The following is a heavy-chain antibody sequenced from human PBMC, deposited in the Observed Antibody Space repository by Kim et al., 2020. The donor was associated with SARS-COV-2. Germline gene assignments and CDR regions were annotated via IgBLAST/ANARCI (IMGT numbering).Heavy chain of an antibody. CDR3: ARRGGGSYYYYGMDV. Sequence: PSPKSRVTIPVDTSKNQFSLKLSSVTAADTAVYYCARRGGGSYYYYGMDVWGQGTTVTVSS. D-gene: IGHD3-10*01. V-gene: IGHV4-39*07. J-gene: IGHJ6*02.